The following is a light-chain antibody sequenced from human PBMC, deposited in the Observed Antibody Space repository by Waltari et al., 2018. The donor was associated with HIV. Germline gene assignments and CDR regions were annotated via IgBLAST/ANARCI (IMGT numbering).Light chain of an antibody. CDR1: QAVSDD. V-gene: IGKV1-17*02. Sequence: DIQMTQSPSSLSASIGARVTLTCRASQAVSDDLGWYQQTPGEAPRRLIYSASSVENGVPSRFSGSRAGEDFTLTITNLQPEDCATYYCLQHHSYPLTFGGGTKVEI. CDR2: SAS. J-gene: IGKJ4*01. CDR3: LQHHSYPLT.